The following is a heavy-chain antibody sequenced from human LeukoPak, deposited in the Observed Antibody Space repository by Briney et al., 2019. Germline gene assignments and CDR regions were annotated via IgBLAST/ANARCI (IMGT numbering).Heavy chain of an antibody. D-gene: IGHD6-6*01. CDR1: GFTFSSYA. J-gene: IGHJ4*02. Sequence: PGASLRLSCAASGFTFSSYAMSWVRQAPGKGLEWVSAISGSGGSTYYADSVKGRFTISRDNSKNTPYLQMNSLRAEDTAVYYCAKDEWSIAALTFDYWGQGTLVTVSS. CDR2: ISGSGGST. V-gene: IGHV3-23*01. CDR3: AKDEWSIAALTFDY.